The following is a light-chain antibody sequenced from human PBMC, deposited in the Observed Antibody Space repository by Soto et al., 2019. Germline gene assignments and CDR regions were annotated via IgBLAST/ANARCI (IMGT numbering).Light chain of an antibody. J-gene: IGKJ1*01. CDR1: QSVSSN. Sequence: EIVMTQSPATLSVSPGERATLSCRASQSVSSNLAWYQQKPGQAPRLLIYGASTRATGIPARFSGSGSGTDFTLTISSLQSEDFAVYDCQQYNNWPWTIGQGTKGEIK. V-gene: IGKV3-15*01. CDR3: QQYNNWPWT. CDR2: GAS.